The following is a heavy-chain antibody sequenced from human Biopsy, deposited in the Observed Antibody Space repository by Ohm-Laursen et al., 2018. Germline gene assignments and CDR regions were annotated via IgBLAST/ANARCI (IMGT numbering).Heavy chain of an antibody. CDR3: AREAIGYQLPCDD. CDR2: VNLNLGTT. CDR1: GYTFTGYF. D-gene: IGHD2-2*01. V-gene: IGHV1-2*04. J-gene: IGHJ4*02. Sequence: ASVKVSCKTSGYTFTGYFLHWVRQVPGPGLGWMGWVNLNLGTTKLAQNFQGSATLTRDPSIPTAYLDLTSLTSDDTAVYFCAREAIGYQLPCDDWGQGTLVTVSS.